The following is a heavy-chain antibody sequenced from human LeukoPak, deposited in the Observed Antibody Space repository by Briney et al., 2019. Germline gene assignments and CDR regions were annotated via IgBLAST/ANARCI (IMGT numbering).Heavy chain of an antibody. V-gene: IGHV1-69*05. CDR1: GGTFSSYA. CDR3: ASSTLAYCGGDCYSVQGGFDY. J-gene: IGHJ4*02. Sequence: SVKVSCKASGGTFSSYAIIWLRQAPGQGLEWMGGIIPIFGTANYAQKFQGRVTITTDESTSTAYMELSSLRSEDTAVYYCASSTLAYCGGDCYSVQGGFDYWGQGTLVTVSS. CDR2: IIPIFGTA. D-gene: IGHD2-21*02.